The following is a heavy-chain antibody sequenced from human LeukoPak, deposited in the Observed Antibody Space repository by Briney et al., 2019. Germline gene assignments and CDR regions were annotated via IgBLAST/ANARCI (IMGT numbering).Heavy chain of an antibody. J-gene: IGHJ4*02. CDR2: ISYYGSNK. Sequence: GGSLSPSCAPSGLTFSSYAMHWVRPAPGRGLEWVAVISYYGSNKYYADSVKGRFTISRDNSKNPLYLQMNSLKAEDTAVYYCARTYDFWSPFDYWGQGTLVTVSS. V-gene: IGHV3-30-3*01. CDR3: ARTYDFWSPFDY. D-gene: IGHD3-3*01. CDR1: GLTFSSYA.